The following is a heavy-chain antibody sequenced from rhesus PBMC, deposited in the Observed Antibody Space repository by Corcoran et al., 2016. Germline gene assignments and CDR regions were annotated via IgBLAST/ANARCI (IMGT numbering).Heavy chain of an antibody. J-gene: IGHJ4*01. D-gene: IGHD2-39*01. CDR1: GGAISDSYW. V-gene: IGHV4S10*01. CDR2: IYGSTSNT. CDR3: ARDREYATRDY. Sequence: QVQLQESGPGVVKPSETLSLTCAVSGGAISDSYWWSWNRQPPGKGLEWIGYIYGSTSNTNYNPSLKSRVTISKDTSKNHFSLKLSSVTAADTAVYYCARDREYATRDYWGQGVLVTVSS.